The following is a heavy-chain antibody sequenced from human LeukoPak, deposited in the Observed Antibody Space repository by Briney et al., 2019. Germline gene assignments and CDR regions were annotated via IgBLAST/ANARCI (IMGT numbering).Heavy chain of an antibody. J-gene: IGHJ4*02. CDR1: GGSVSSYY. V-gene: IGHV4-34*01. CDR2: INHSGST. CDR3: ARLRYCSSTSCTDY. D-gene: IGHD2-2*01. Sequence: SETLSLTCTVSGGSVSSYYWSWIRQPPGKGLEWIGEINHSGSTNYNPSLKSRVTISVDTSKNQFSLKLSSVTAADTAVYYCARLRYCSSTSCTDYWGQGTLVTVSS.